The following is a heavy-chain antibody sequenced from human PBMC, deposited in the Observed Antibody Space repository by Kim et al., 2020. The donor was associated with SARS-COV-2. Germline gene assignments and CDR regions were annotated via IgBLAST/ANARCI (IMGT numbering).Heavy chain of an antibody. D-gene: IGHD3-22*01. V-gene: IGHV3-23*01. CDR3: AKVVGDSSGANNGFDP. J-gene: IGHJ5*02. Sequence: SVKGRFTTSRDTSKNTLYLQRNSLRAEDTAVYYCAKVVGDSSGANNGFDPWGQGTLVTVSS.